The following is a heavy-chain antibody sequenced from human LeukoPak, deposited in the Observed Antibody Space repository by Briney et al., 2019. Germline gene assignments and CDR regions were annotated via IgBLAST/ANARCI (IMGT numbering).Heavy chain of an antibody. CDR2: IRYDGSNK. J-gene: IGHJ4*02. CDR1: GFTFSSYG. Sequence: PGGSLRLSCAASGFTFSSYGMHWVRQAPGKGLEWVAFIRYDGSNKYYADSVKGRFTISRDNSKNTLYLQMNSLRAEDTAVYYCAKDSSKYYYDSSGPRAFDYWGQGTLVTVSS. CDR3: AKDSSKYYYDSSGPRAFDY. V-gene: IGHV3-30*02. D-gene: IGHD3-22*01.